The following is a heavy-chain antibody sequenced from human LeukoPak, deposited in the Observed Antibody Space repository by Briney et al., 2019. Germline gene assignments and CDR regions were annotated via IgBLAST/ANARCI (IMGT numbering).Heavy chain of an antibody. CDR3: ATYSGAHHKTFDY. V-gene: IGHV3-23*01. CDR1: GFTFNNYA. D-gene: IGHD1-26*01. CDR2: ISGSGGST. J-gene: IGHJ4*02. Sequence: PGGSLRLSCAASGFTFNNYAMSWVRQAPGKGLEWVSVISGSGGSTYYADSVKGRFTISRDNSKNTLYLQMNSLRADDTAVYYCATYSGAHHKTFDYWGRGTLVTVSS.